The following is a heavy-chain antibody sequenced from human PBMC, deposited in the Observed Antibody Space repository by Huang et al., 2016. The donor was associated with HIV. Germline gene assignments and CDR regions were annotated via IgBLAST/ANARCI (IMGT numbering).Heavy chain of an antibody. V-gene: IGHV5-51*01. J-gene: IGHJ3*02. CDR3: ARQGVGDFVVEPTGLGAFDI. CDR2: NYTGCSDT. D-gene: IGHD2-2*01. CDR1: GYTFSGYW. Sequence: EVQLVQSGAVVKKPGESLKISCKGSGYTFSGYWIGWVRQMPGKGLEWRGINYTGCSDTTYSPSFQGQVTSSADKSISTAYLQWSGLKASDTAMYYCARQGVGDFVVEPTGLGAFDIWGQGTMVTVSS.